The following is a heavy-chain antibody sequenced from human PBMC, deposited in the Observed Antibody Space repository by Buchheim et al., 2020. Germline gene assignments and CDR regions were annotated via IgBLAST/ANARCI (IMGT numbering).Heavy chain of an antibody. D-gene: IGHD3-3*01. Sequence: QLVESGGGVVQPGRSLRLSCAGSGFIFSDFGMHWVRQAPGKGLEWVAVISYDGSNKYYADSVKGRFTISRDNSKNALYLQLNSLGGEDTAVYYCAKDRLRYYDALSYGMDVWGQGT. CDR2: ISYDGSNK. J-gene: IGHJ6*02. V-gene: IGHV3-30*18. CDR3: AKDRLRYYDALSYGMDV. CDR1: GFIFSDFG.